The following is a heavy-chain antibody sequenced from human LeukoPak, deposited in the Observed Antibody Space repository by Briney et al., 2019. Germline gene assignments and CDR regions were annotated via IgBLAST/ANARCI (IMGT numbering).Heavy chain of an antibody. CDR3: ARGPREPGSYSDELIDY. J-gene: IGHJ4*02. CDR1: GFTFSSYA. Sequence: AGGSLRLSCAASGFTFSSYAMHWVRQAPGKGLEWVAVISYDGSNKYYADSVKGRFTISRDNSKNTLYLQMNSLRAEDTAVYYCARGPREPGSYSDELIDYWGQGTLVTVSS. D-gene: IGHD1-26*01. V-gene: IGHV3-30-3*01. CDR2: ISYDGSNK.